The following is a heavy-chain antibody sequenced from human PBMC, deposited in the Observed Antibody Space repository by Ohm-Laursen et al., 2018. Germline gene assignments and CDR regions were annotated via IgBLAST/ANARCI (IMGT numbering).Heavy chain of an antibody. CDR2: ISWNSGSI. D-gene: IGHD3-10*01. Sequence: SLRLSCTASGFTFDNYAMHWVRQAPGKGLEWVSGISWNSGSIGYADSVRGRFTISRDNAKNSLYLQMNSLRAEDTALYYCAKGAITMVRGGQDYWGQGTLVTVSS. CDR3: AKGAITMVRGGQDY. CDR1: GFTFDNYA. J-gene: IGHJ4*02. V-gene: IGHV3-9*01.